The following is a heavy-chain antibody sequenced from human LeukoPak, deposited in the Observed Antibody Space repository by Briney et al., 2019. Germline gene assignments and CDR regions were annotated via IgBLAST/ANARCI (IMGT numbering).Heavy chain of an antibody. CDR2: IGYDRNSK. CDR1: GFTFSSYG. CDR3: AKNRRASGDYAGAFDY. V-gene: IGHV3-30*02. Sequence: GGSLRLSCAAYGFTFSSYGIHWVRQAPGKGLEWVAFIGYDRNSKHYADSVKGRFTISGDNSKNTPYLQMNRLRTEDTAVYYCAKNRRASGDYAGAFDYWGQGTLVTVSS. D-gene: IGHD4-17*01. J-gene: IGHJ4*02.